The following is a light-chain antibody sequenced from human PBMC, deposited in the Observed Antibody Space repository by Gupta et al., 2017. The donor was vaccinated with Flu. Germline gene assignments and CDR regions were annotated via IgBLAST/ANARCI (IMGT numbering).Light chain of an antibody. Sequence: ATLSVSLGESATLSCRTSQSVRNKVAWLQQKPDQAPRLLIYDASTRASDIPASFSGGGSGTEFTLTISSRQSEDCAVYYCHQYNNWPPLTFGEGTRVEIK. V-gene: IGKV3D-15*01. CDR1: QSVRNK. CDR3: HQYNNWPPLT. J-gene: IGKJ4*01. CDR2: DAS.